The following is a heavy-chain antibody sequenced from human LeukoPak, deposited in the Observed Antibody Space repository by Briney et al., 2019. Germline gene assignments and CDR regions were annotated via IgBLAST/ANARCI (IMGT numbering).Heavy chain of an antibody. CDR1: GGSISSSNW. CDR2: IYHSGST. Sequence: PSGTLPLTCAVSGGSISSSNWWSWVRQPQGKGLEWIGEIYHSGSTNYNPSLKSRVTISVDKSKNQFSLKLSSVTAADTAVYYCARDRYGSGSYKDYWGQGTLVTVSS. V-gene: IGHV4-4*02. D-gene: IGHD3-10*01. J-gene: IGHJ4*02. CDR3: ARDRYGSGSYKDY.